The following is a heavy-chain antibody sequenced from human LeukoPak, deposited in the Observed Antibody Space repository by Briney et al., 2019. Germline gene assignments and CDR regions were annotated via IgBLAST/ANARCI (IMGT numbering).Heavy chain of an antibody. CDR2: ISYDGSNK. J-gene: IGHJ4*02. Sequence: PGGSLRLSCAASGSTFSSYAMHWVRQAPGKGLEWVAVISYDGSNKYYADSVKGRFTISRDNSKNTLYLQMNSLRAEDTAVYYCARGGELLFDYWGQGTLVTVSS. CDR1: GSTFSSYA. V-gene: IGHV3-30-3*01. CDR3: ARGGELLFDY. D-gene: IGHD1-26*01.